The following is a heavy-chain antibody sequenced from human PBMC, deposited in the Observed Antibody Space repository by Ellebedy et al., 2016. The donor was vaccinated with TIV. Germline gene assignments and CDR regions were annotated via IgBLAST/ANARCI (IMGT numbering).Heavy chain of an antibody. CDR3: FGAPLEY. CDR1: GFIFNTHA. CDR2: ISHDAGST. V-gene: IGHV3-64D*06. Sequence: GESLKISCSASGFIFNTHAMHWVRQAPGKRLEYVSAISHDAGSTFYADSVKGRFTISRDNSKNTLYLQMSSLRVEDTAVYYCFGAPLEYWGQGTLVTVSS. J-gene: IGHJ4*02. D-gene: IGHD3-16*01.